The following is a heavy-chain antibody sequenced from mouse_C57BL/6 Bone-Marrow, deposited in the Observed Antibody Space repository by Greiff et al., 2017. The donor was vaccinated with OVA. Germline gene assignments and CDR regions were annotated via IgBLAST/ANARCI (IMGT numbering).Heavy chain of an antibody. CDR1: GYTFTSYW. V-gene: IGHV1-50*01. CDR3: ARTGGIYYDYGEAY. J-gene: IGHJ3*01. Sequence: QVQLQQPGAELVKPGASVKLSCKASGYTFTSYWMQWVKQRPGQGLEWIGEIDPSDSYTNYNQKFKGKATLTVDTSSSTAYMQLSSLTSEDSAVYYCARTGGIYYDYGEAYWGQGTLVTVSA. CDR2: IDPSDSYT. D-gene: IGHD2-4*01.